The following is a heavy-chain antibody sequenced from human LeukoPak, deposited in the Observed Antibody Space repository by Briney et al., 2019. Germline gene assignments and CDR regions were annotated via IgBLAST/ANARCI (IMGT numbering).Heavy chain of an antibody. CDR2: ISDSGST. CDR3: ARGYSIYVGWFDP. Sequence: PSETLSLTCTVSGGSISGHFWIWIRQPPGKGLEWIGHISDSGSTNYNPSLRSRVTISVDTSKNQFSLELRSVTAADTAVYYCARGYSIYVGWFDPWGQGSLVTVSS. V-gene: IGHV4-59*11. D-gene: IGHD4-4*01. J-gene: IGHJ5*02. CDR1: GGSISGHF.